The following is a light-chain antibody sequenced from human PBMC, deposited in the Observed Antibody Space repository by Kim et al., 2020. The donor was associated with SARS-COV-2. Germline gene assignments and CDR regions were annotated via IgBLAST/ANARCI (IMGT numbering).Light chain of an antibody. CDR2: SAS. Sequence: LSSGEIATLSCRASRSVSSISLACYQQQPGRAPRLLIYSASSRAAGLPGMFGGSGSGTDFTLTISSLEPEEFAVYCCHRYRSSPLTFGGGTKVEIK. V-gene: IGKV3-20*01. J-gene: IGKJ4*01. CDR3: HRYRSSPLT. CDR1: RSVSSIS.